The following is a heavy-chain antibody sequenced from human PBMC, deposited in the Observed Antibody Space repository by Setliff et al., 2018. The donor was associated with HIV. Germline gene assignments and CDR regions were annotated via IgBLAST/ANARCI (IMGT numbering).Heavy chain of an antibody. J-gene: IGHJ6*03. V-gene: IGHV1-18*01. D-gene: IGHD3-10*01. Sequence: ASVKVSCKASGYIFTNYGITWVRQAPGQGLEWMGWISADNGNTNYAQKLQGSVTMTTDTSTSTADMELRSLRSDDTAVYYCARVPGARPYYYYYMDVWGKGTTVTVS. CDR1: GYIFTNYG. CDR2: ISADNGNT. CDR3: ARVPGARPYYYYYMDV.